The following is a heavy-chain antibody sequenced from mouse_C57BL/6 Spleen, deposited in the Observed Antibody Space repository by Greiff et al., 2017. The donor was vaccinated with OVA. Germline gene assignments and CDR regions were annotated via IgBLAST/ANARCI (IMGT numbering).Heavy chain of an antibody. Sequence: QVQLQQSGAELAKPGASVKLSCKASGYTFTSYWMHWVKQRPGQGLEWIGYINPSSGYTKYNQKFKDKATLTAYKSSSTAYMQLSSLTYKDSAVYDCARWGTTVEYYFDYWGKGTTLTVSS. CDR1: GYTFTSYW. CDR3: ARWGTTVEYYFDY. V-gene: IGHV1-7*01. D-gene: IGHD1-1*01. J-gene: IGHJ2*01. CDR2: INPSSGYT.